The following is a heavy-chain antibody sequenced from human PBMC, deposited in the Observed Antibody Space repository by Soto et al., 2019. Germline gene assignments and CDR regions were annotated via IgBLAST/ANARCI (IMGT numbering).Heavy chain of an antibody. CDR3: TRLSVAWFDP. Sequence: QVQLQESGPGLVKPSETLSLTCTVSGGSVSSGSYHWGWIRQPPGKGLEWIGYIYHSGSTNYNPSLKSRVTISVDTSKNRFSLSLTSVTAADTAVYYCTRLSVAWFDPWGQGTLVTVAS. CDR1: GGSVSSGSYH. J-gene: IGHJ5*02. D-gene: IGHD6-19*01. V-gene: IGHV4-61*01. CDR2: IYHSGST.